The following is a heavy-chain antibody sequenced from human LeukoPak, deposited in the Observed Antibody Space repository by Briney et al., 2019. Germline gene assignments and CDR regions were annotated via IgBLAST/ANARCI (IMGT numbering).Heavy chain of an antibody. D-gene: IGHD3-3*01. J-gene: IGHJ4*02. V-gene: IGHV4-31*03. CDR1: GGSISSGGYY. CDR3: ARDLMSNTGIFGVVIPLGY. CDR2: IYYGGST. Sequence: SETLSLTCTVSGGSISSGGYYWSWIRQHPGKGLEWIGYIYYGGSTYYNPSLKSRVTISVDTSKNQFSLKLGSVTAADTAVYYCARDLMSNTGIFGVVIPLGYWGQGTLVTVSS.